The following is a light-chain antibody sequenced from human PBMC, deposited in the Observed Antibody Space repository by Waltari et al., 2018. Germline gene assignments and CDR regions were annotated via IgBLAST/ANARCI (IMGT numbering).Light chain of an antibody. V-gene: IGLV3-25*03. J-gene: IGLJ3*02. CDR3: QSGDSSGVGV. Sequence: SYELPQPPSLSVSPGHTGRVTGPGDASPRPYDHWYQQKPGQVPVLVIYKASERPSGIPERLSGSSSGTTVTLTISGVQAEDEADYYCQSGDSSGVGVFGGGTKLTVL. CDR2: KAS. CDR1: ASPRPY.